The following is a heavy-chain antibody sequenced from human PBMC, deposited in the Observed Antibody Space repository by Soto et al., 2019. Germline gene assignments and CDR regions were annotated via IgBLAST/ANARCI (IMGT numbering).Heavy chain of an antibody. Sequence: PSETLSLTCTVSGGSISSYYWSWIRQPPGKGLEWIGIIYYSGSTNYNPSPKSRGTISVSTSKNKYSLNLSSVTAAATAVSYCGSRLYYDSSVFGGGGMGVWGQGTTVTGSS. J-gene: IGHJ6*01. D-gene: IGHD3-22*01. CDR3: GSRLYYDSSVFGGGGMGV. CDR1: GGSISSYY. CDR2: IYYSGST. V-gene: IGHV4-59*01.